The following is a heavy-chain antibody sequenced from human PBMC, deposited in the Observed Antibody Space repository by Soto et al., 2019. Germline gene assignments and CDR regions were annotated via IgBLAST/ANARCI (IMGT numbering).Heavy chain of an antibody. D-gene: IGHD4-17*01. J-gene: IGHJ5*02. Sequence: QLQLQESGPGLVKPSETLSLTCTVSGGSISSSSYYWGWIRQPPGKGLEWIGSIYYSGSTYYNPSLKSRVTISGDTSKNQFSLKLSSVTAADTAVYYCASHDYTVTTDWFDPWGQGTLVTVSS. CDR2: IYYSGST. CDR1: GGSISSSSYY. CDR3: ASHDYTVTTDWFDP. V-gene: IGHV4-39*01.